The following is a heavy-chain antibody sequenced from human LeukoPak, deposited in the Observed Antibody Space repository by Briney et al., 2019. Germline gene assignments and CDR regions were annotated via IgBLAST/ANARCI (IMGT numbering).Heavy chain of an antibody. CDR1: GGTFSSYA. CDR2: IIPILGIA. D-gene: IGHD3-3*01. J-gene: IGHJ4*02. CDR3: AKTIPVQYDSWTAGLDS. Sequence: SVKVSCKASGGTFSSYAISWVRQAPGQGLEWMGRIIPILGIANYAQKFQGRVTLTADKSTSTAYMELSSLRSEDTAVYYCAKTIPVQYDSWTAGLDSWGQGTLVTVSS. V-gene: IGHV1-69*04.